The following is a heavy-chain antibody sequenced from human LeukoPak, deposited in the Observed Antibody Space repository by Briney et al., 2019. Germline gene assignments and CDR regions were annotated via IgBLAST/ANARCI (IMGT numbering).Heavy chain of an antibody. Sequence: GASVKVSCKASGYTFTSYDINWVRQAPGQGLEWMGWINPNSGGTNYAQKFQGWVTMTRDTSISTAYMELSRLRSDDTAVYYCAREWGIAAAHIGGFDPWGQGTLVTVSS. J-gene: IGHJ5*02. CDR2: INPNSGGT. D-gene: IGHD6-13*01. CDR1: GYTFTSYD. V-gene: IGHV1-2*04. CDR3: AREWGIAAAHIGGFDP.